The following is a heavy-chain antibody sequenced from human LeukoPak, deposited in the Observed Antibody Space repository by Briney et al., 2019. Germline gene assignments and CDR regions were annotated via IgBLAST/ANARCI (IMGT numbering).Heavy chain of an antibody. CDR1: GYTFIDYY. V-gene: IGHV1-2*02. Sequence: ASVKDSCKASGYTFIDYYIHWVRQAPGQGLEWMGWINPDSGGTNYAQKFQGRVTMTRDTSISTAYLELSSLKSDDTAVYYCARDRDGAQGGYWGQGTLVTVSS. CDR2: INPDSGGT. D-gene: IGHD4-17*01. J-gene: IGHJ4*02. CDR3: ARDRDGAQGGY.